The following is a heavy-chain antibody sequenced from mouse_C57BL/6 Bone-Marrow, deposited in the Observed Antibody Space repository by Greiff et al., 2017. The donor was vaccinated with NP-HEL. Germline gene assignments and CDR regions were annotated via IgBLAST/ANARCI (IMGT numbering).Heavy chain of an antibody. J-gene: IGHJ1*03. CDR1: GFNINDYY. D-gene: IGHD1-1*01. CDR2: IDPEDGET. Sequence: VQLQQSGAELVKPGASVKLSCTASGFNINDYYMHWVKQRTEQGLEWIGRIDPEDGETKYAPKFQGKATITADTSSNTAYLQLSSLTSEDTAVYYSVHYYGSSYFWYFDVWGTGTTVTVSS. V-gene: IGHV14-2*01. CDR3: VHYYGSSYFWYFDV.